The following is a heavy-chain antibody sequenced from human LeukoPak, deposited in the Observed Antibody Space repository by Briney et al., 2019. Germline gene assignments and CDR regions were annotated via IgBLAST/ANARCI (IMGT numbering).Heavy chain of an antibody. J-gene: IGHJ4*02. CDR1: GATISSYY. CDR3: ARDPFTPAFGNQDHYFDY. Sequence: SETLSLSCTVSGATISSYYWSWIRQPPGKGLEWIGHLYYTGSTNYNPSLKSRVSISVDTSKNQFSLKLSSVTAADTAVYYCARDPFTPAFGNQDHYFDYWGQGTPVTVSS. V-gene: IGHV4-59*01. D-gene: IGHD3-3*01. CDR2: LYYTGST.